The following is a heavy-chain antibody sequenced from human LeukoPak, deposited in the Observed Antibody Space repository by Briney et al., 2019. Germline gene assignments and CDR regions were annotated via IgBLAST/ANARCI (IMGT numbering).Heavy chain of an antibody. J-gene: IGHJ6*03. Sequence: GGSLRLSCAASGFTFSNYWMSWVRQAPGKGLEWVANIKEDGGEKYYVDSVKGRFAISRDNARNSLYLQMNSLRVEDTAVYYCARARFETTVTALIRKKNYYYYYMDVWGKGTTVTVSS. CDR3: ARARFETTVTALIRKKNYYYYYMDV. CDR2: IKEDGGEK. V-gene: IGHV3-7*01. D-gene: IGHD4-17*01. CDR1: GFTFSNYW.